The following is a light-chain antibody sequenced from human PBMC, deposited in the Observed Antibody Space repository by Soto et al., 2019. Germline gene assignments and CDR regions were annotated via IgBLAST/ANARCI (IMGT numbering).Light chain of an antibody. CDR1: QTISSW. J-gene: IGKJ1*01. CDR3: QQYNSYPWT. CDR2: KTS. V-gene: IGKV1-5*03. Sequence: GRVTITCRASQTISSWLAWYQQKPGKAPKLLMYKTSSLESGVPPRFSGSRSGTEFTLTISSLQPDDFATYFCQQYNSYPWTFGQGTKVDIK.